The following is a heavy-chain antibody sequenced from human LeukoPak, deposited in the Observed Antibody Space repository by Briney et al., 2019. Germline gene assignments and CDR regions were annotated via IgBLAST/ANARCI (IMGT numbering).Heavy chain of an antibody. CDR1: GFTFSSYA. J-gene: IGHJ4*02. CDR2: ISYDGSNK. CDR3: ARGGYSYVRVPFDY. V-gene: IGHV3-30-3*01. D-gene: IGHD5-18*01. Sequence: GGSLRLSCAASGFTFSSYAMHWVRQAPGKGLEWVAVISYDGSNKYYADSVKGRFTTSRDNSKNTLYLQMNSLRAEDTAVYYCARGGYSYVRVPFDYWGQGTLVTVSS.